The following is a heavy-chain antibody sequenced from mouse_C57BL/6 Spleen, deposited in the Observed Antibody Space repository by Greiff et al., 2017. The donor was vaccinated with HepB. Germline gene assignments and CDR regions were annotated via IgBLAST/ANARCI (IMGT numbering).Heavy chain of an antibody. CDR1: GYTFTDYE. CDR3: TREGGNGYFDV. Sequence: QVQLKESGAELVRPGASVTLSCKASGYTFTDYEMHWVTQTPVHGLEWIGAIDPETGGTAYNQKFKGKAILTADKSSSTAYMELRSLTSEDSAVYYCTREGGNGYFDVWGTGTTVTVSS. J-gene: IGHJ1*03. V-gene: IGHV1-15*01. CDR2: IDPETGGT. D-gene: IGHD2-1*01.